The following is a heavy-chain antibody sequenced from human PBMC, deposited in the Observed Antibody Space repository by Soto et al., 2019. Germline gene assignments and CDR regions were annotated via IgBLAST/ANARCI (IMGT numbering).Heavy chain of an antibody. CDR1: GGSISSYY. D-gene: IGHD6-13*01. CDR2: IYYSGST. Sequence: SETLSLTCTVSGGSISSYYWSWIRQPPGKGLEWIGYIYYSGSTNYNPSLKSRVTISVDTSKNQFSLKLSSVTAADTAVYYCARAVYGSRFYWFDPWGQGTLVTVSS. CDR3: ARAVYGSRFYWFDP. J-gene: IGHJ5*02. V-gene: IGHV4-59*01.